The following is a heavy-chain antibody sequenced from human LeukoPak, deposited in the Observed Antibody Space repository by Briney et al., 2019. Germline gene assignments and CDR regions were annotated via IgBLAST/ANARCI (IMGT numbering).Heavy chain of an antibody. CDR1: GFSISYLH. D-gene: IGHD5-24*01. Sequence: KPSETLSLTCSGSGFSISYLHWSWIRQAPGKGLEWIGYTNCSGSTNYNPSLRSRITISLETTRNQFSLRLRSVTAADADVYYCAARRDGYNNWYFDLWGRGTLVTVSS. CDR2: TNCSGST. CDR3: AARRDGYNNWYFDL. J-gene: IGHJ2*01. V-gene: IGHV4-59*01.